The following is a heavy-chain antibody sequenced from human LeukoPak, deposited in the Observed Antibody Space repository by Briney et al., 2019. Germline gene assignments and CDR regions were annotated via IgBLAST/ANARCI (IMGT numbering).Heavy chain of an antibody. CDR3: ARYSGSYPHDAFDI. CDR2: SASP. D-gene: IGHD1-26*01. CDR1: GGSMKG. Sequence: SETLSLTCTVSGGSMKGLEWIGTISAVVVTTGAGSASPQDNPSLKSRVTISVDTSKNHFSLKLSSVTAADTAVYYCARYSGSYPHDAFDIWGQGTMVTVSS. J-gene: IGHJ3*02. V-gene: IGHV4-59*01.